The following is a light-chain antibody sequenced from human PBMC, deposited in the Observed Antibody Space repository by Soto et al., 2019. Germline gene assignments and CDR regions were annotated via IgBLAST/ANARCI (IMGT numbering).Light chain of an antibody. CDR3: QQANSFPLP. CDR2: AAS. CDR1: QGISSR. Sequence: DLPMTQSPSSVSASVGDRVTITCRASQGISSRLAWYQQKPGKAPNLLIYAASSLQSGVPSRFSGSGSETDFTLTIGSLQPEDFATYYCQQANSFPLPFGGGTKVEIK. V-gene: IGKV1-12*01. J-gene: IGKJ4*01.